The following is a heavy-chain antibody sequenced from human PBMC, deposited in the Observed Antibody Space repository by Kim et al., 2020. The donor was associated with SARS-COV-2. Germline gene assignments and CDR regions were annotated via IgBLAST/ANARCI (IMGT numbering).Heavy chain of an antibody. CDR2: IYYRSKWDN. J-gene: IGHJ4*02. CDR1: GDSVSSNSAA. D-gene: IGHD6-19*01. CDR3: AGAVKRGSAWYEGVDY. V-gene: IGHV6-1*01. Sequence: SQTLSLTCAISGDSVSSNSAAWNWIRQSPSRGLEWLGRIYYRSKWDNDYAVSVKSRITISPDTSKNQFSLQLTSVTPEDTAVYFCAGAVKRGSAWYEGVDYWGQGSLVTVSS.